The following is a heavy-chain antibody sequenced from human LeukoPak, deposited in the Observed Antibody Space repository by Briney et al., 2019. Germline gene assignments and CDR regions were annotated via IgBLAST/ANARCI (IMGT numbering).Heavy chain of an antibody. CDR2: IYNSGST. D-gene: IGHD4-17*01. CDR3: ARDRAEYGVVDY. V-gene: IGHV4-4*07. J-gene: IGHJ4*02. CDR1: AVSISGYY. Sequence: SETLSLTSTVSAVSISGYYWSWIRQPDGKGLEWISRIYNSGSTKYNPHLNSRITTSVDTSKNQFSLKLSSVTAADRAVYYCARDRAEYGVVDYWGQGTLVTVSS.